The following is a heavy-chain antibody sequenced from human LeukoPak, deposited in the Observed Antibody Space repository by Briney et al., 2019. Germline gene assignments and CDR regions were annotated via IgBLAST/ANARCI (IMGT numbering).Heavy chain of an antibody. CDR3: ATDTLLWFGEALWYV. CDR2: INSDGSST. J-gene: IGHJ6*04. D-gene: IGHD3-10*01. Sequence: PGGSLRLSXAASGFTFCSYWMHWVRQTPGKGLVWLSRINSDGSSTSYADSVKGRFTISRDNAKNTLYLQMNSLRAEDTAVYYCATDTLLWFGEALWYVWGKGTTVTVSS. V-gene: IGHV3-74*01. CDR1: GFTFCSYW.